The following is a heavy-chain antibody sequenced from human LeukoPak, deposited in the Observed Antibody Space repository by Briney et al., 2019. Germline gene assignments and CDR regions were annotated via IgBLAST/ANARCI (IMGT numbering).Heavy chain of an antibody. J-gene: IGHJ5*02. D-gene: IGHD2-2*01. V-gene: IGHV1-18*01. CDR3: ARGTGIVVVPASFGGWFDP. CDR2: ISAYNGNT. Sequence: ASVKVSCKASGYTFTSYGISWVRQAPGQGLEWMGWISAYNGNTNYAQKLQGRVTMTTDTSTSTAYMELRSLRSDDTAVYYCARGTGIVVVPASFGGWFDPWGQGTLVTVX. CDR1: GYTFTSYG.